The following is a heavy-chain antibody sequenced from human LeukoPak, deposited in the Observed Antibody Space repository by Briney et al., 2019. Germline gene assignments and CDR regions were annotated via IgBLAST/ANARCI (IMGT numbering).Heavy chain of an antibody. CDR1: GFTVSSNY. V-gene: IGHV3-53*01. CDR2: IYSGGST. D-gene: IGHD6-19*01. Sequence: PGGSLRLSCAASGFTVSSNYMSWVRQAPGKGLEWVSVIYSGGSTYYADSVKGRFTISRDNSKNTLYLQMNSLRAEDTAVYYCAREGTSSGWYPFDYWGQGTLVTVSS. J-gene: IGHJ4*02. CDR3: AREGTSSGWYPFDY.